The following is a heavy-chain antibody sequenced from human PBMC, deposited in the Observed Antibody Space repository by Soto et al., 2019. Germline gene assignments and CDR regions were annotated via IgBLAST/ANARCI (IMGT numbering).Heavy chain of an antibody. CDR1: GGSFSGYY. CDR2: INHSGST. D-gene: IGHD3-9*01. J-gene: IGHJ4*02. Sequence: PSETLSLTCAVYGGSFSGYYWSWIRQPPGKGLEWIGEINHSGSTNYNPSLKSRVTISVDTSKNQFSLKLSSVTAADTAVYYCARGYDILTGINGYYFDYWGQGTLVTVSS. V-gene: IGHV4-34*01. CDR3: ARGYDILTGINGYYFDY.